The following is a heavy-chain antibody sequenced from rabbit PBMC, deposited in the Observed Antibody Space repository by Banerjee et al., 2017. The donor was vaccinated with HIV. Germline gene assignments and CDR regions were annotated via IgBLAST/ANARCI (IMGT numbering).Heavy chain of an antibody. CDR1: GFDLSSYYY. J-gene: IGHJ4*01. CDR3: TRIPVTDSSYYMNL. D-gene: IGHD8-1*01. V-gene: IGHV1S40*01. CDR2: IDPVFGST. Sequence: QSLEESGGDLVKPGASLTLTCTASGFDLSSYYYMCWVHQAPGKGLEWIGHIDPVFGSTYYASWVNGRFTISSHNAQNTLYLQLNSLTAADTATYFCTRIPVTDSSYYMNLWGPGTLVTVS.